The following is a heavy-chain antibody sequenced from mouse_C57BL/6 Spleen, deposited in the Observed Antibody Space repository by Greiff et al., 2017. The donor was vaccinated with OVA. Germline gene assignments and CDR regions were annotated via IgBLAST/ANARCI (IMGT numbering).Heavy chain of an antibody. Sequence: EVKLVESGGDLVKPGGSLKLSCAASGFTFSSYGMSWVRQTPDKRLEWVATISSGGSYTYYPDSVKGRFTISRDNAKNTLYLQMSSLKSEDTAMYYCARTSHYYGSSHWYFDVWGTGTTVTVSS. D-gene: IGHD1-1*01. CDR1: GFTFSSYG. J-gene: IGHJ1*03. CDR2: ISSGGSYT. CDR3: ARTSHYYGSSHWYFDV. V-gene: IGHV5-6*01.